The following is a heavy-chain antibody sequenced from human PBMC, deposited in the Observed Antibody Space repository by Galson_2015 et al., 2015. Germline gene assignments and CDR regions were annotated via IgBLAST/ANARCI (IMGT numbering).Heavy chain of an antibody. CDR2: IYYSGST. CDR1: GGSISSSSYY. Sequence: ETLSLTCTVSGGSISSSSYYWGWIRQPPGKGLEWIGSIYYSGSTYYNPSLKSRVTISVDTSKNQFSLKLSSVTAADTAVYYCARLIAVAGRNAADYWGQGTLVTVSS. V-gene: IGHV4-39*01. CDR3: ARLIAVAGRNAADY. J-gene: IGHJ4*02. D-gene: IGHD6-19*01.